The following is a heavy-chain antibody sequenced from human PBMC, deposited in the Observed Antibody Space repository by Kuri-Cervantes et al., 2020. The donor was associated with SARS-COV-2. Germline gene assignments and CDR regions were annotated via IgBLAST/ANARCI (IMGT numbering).Heavy chain of an antibody. J-gene: IGHJ5*02. CDR3: ASLQSSSDFWSGYPWVRGWFDP. CDR1: GFTFSDYY. V-gene: IGHV3-11*06. D-gene: IGHD3-3*01. Sequence: GESLKISCVASGFTFSDYYMSWIRQAPGKGLEWVSHISGSSTYPRYADSVKGRFTISRDNSKNTFFLQMNSLRAEDTAVYYCASLQSSSDFWSGYPWVRGWFDPWGQGTLVTVSS. CDR2: ISGSSTYP.